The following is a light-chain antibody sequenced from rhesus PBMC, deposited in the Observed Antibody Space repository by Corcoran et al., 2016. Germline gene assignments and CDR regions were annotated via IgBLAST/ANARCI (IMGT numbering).Light chain of an antibody. J-gene: IGKJ1*01. CDR2: AAS. CDR1: QGISNA. CDR3: QQHHSYPRT. V-gene: IGKV1-33*02. Sequence: DIQMSQSPSSLSASVGDKVTITCRASQGISNALAWYQQNPGKPPTLLIYAASSLESGGPSRFSGSRSGTDFTLTIISLQPEDFATYYCQQHHSYPRTFGQGTKVEIK.